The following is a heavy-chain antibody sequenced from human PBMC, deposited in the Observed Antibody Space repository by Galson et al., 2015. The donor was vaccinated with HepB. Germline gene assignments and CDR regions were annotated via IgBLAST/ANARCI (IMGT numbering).Heavy chain of an antibody. D-gene: IGHD1-26*01. J-gene: IGHJ4*02. CDR2: IYSGGST. CDR3: ARDRGSSGSYFSDH. CDR1: GFTFSDYY. Sequence: SLRLSCAASGFTFSDYYMSWIRQAPGKGLEWVSVIYSGGSTYYADSVKGRFTISRDNSKNTLYLQMNSLRAEDTAVYYCARDRGSSGSYFSDHWGQGTLVTVSS. V-gene: IGHV3-53*05.